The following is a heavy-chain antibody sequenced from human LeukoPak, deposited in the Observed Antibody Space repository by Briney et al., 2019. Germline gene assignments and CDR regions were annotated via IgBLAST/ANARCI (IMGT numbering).Heavy chain of an antibody. V-gene: IGHV3-30*02. CDR2: IRYDGNNK. Sequence: GGSLRLSCAASGFTFSSYGMHWVRQAPGKGLEWVAFIRYDGNNKYYADSVKGRFTISRDNSKNTLYLQMNSLRAEDTAVYYCAKDSPYCSSTSCPRMDWFDPWGQGTLVTVSS. D-gene: IGHD2-2*01. CDR1: GFTFSSYG. J-gene: IGHJ5*02. CDR3: AKDSPYCSSTSCPRMDWFDP.